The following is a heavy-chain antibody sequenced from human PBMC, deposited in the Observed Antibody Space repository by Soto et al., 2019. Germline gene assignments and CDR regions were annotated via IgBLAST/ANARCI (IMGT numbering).Heavy chain of an antibody. CDR1: GGTFSSYA. V-gene: IGHV1-69*01. J-gene: IGHJ6*02. CDR2: IIPIFGTA. Sequence: QVQLVQSGAEVKKPGSSVKVSCKASGGTFSSYAIRWVRQAPGQGLEWMGGIIPIFGTANYAQKFQGRVTITADESTSTAYLELSSLRSEDTAVYYCARELFGWPMINCYYYGMDVWGQGTTVTVSS. CDR3: ARELFGWPMINCYYYGMDV. D-gene: IGHD3-22*01.